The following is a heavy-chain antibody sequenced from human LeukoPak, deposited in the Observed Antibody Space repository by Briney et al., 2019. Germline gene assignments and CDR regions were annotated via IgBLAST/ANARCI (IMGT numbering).Heavy chain of an antibody. CDR3: AKGYCSGGTCYSYGY. D-gene: IGHD2-15*01. Sequence: ASVKVSCKASGYTFTRYYMHWVRQAPGQGLEWMGIINPSGGSTSYAQKFQGRVTMTRDTSTSTVYMELNSLRSEDTAVYYCAKGYCSGGTCYSYGYWGQGTLVTVSS. CDR1: GYTFTRYY. V-gene: IGHV1-46*01. J-gene: IGHJ4*02. CDR2: INPSGGST.